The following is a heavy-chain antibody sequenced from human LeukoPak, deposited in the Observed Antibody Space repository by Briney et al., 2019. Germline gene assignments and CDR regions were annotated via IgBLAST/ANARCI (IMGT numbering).Heavy chain of an antibody. Sequence: GGCLRLSCAASGFTFSSYGMHWVRQAPGKWLEWVAVISYDGSNKYYADSVKGRFTISRDNSKNTLYLQMNSLRAEDTAVYYCAKESGVLRYFDCYDYWGQGTLVTVSS. D-gene: IGHD3-9*01. CDR3: AKESGVLRYFDCYDY. CDR2: ISYDGSNK. CDR1: GFTFSSYG. V-gene: IGHV3-30*18. J-gene: IGHJ4*02.